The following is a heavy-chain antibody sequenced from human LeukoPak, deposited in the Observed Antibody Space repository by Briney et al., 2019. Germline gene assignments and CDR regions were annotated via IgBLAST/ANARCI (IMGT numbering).Heavy chain of an antibody. CDR3: ATGAASIGWLSHDH. V-gene: IGHV3-23*01. J-gene: IGHJ4*02. Sequence: PGGPLRLSCAASGFTFSSFSMSWVRQTPGKGLEWVSDISGSASITKYADSVKGRFIISRDNSKNTLFLQMNSLTAEDTAVYYCATGAASIGWLSHDHWGQGTLVTVSS. CDR2: ISGSASIT. CDR1: GFTFSSFS. D-gene: IGHD2-15*01.